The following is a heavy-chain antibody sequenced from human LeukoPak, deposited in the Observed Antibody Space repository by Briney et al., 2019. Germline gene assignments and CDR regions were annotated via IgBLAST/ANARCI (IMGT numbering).Heavy chain of an antibody. CDR2: INPNSGGT. CDR3: ARGTAEGYTYGRYYFDY. Sequence: ASVKVSCKASGYTFTGYYMHWVRQAPGQGLEGIGWINPNSGGTDYAQKFQGRVTTTRDTSITTAYMELRRPRSDDTAVYYCARGTAEGYTYGRYYFDYWGQGTLVTVSS. CDR1: GYTFTGYY. V-gene: IGHV1-2*02. J-gene: IGHJ4*02. D-gene: IGHD5-18*01.